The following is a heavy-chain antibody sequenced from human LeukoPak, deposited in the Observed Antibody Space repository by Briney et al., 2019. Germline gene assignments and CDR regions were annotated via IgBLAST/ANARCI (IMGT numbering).Heavy chain of an antibody. D-gene: IGHD3-3*01. Sequence: SGAVSLTCTVSGGTISGYYWSWIRQPPGKGLEWIGEIKHSGSTNYNPSRKSRVTISVDTSKNQFSLKLSSVTAADTAVYYCARGPGLWSGYYSGYYYYYMDVWGKGTTVTAPS. V-gene: IGHV4-34*01. CDR2: IKHSGST. CDR1: GGTISGYY. CDR3: ARGPGLWSGYYSGYYYYYMDV. J-gene: IGHJ6*03.